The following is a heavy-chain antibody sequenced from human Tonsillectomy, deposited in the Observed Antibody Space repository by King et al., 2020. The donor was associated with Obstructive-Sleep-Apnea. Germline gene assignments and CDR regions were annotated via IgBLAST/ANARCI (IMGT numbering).Heavy chain of an antibody. CDR2: ISYDGSNK. Sequence: VQLVESGGGVVQPGRSLRLSCAASGFTFSSYAMHWVRQAPGKGLEWVAVISYDGSNKYYADSVKGRFTISRDNSKKTLYLQMNSLRAEDTAVYYCARDREQVYYFDYWGQGTLVTVSS. D-gene: IGHD1-26*01. CDR1: GFTFSSYA. J-gene: IGHJ4*02. CDR3: ARDREQVYYFDY. V-gene: IGHV3-30*04.